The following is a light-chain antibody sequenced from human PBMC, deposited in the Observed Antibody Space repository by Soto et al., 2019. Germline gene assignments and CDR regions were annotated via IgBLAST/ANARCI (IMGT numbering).Light chain of an antibody. CDR2: GAS. V-gene: IGKV3-20*01. CDR3: QQYGSSLTWT. J-gene: IGKJ1*01. CDR1: QSVSSNY. Sequence: IVLTQSPGTLSLSPGDRATLSCRASQSVSSNYLAWFQQKSGQAPRLLIYGASRRATGIPDRFSGSGSGTDFTLTTSRLEPEDFAVYYCQQYGSSLTWTFGQGTKVDIK.